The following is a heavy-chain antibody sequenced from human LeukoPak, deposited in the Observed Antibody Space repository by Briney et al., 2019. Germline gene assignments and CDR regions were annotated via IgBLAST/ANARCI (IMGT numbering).Heavy chain of an antibody. V-gene: IGHV3-21*01. CDR3: SRGIPRDFWSGCYYDAFHI. D-gene: IGHD3-3*01. CDR1: GFTFSTYS. Sequence: GGSLRLSXAASGFTFSTYSMNWIRQAPGKGPEWVSSISSSSTYFFYADSVRGRFTVSRDNAKNSLYLQMNNLRAEDTAVYYCSRGIPRDFWSGCYYDAFHIWGQGTSVTVSS. J-gene: IGHJ3*02. CDR2: ISSSSTYF.